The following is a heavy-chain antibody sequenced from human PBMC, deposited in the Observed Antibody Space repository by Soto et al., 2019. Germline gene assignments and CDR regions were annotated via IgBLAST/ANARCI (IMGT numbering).Heavy chain of an antibody. Sequence: KGLGWVAIISYDGSNTYYADSVKGRFTISRDNSKNTLYLQMNSLRAEDTSVYYCAKEGGLSGSYYISSSYYFDYWGQGTLLTVSS. CDR3: AKEGGLSGSYYISSSYYFDY. J-gene: IGHJ4*02. CDR2: ISYDGSNT. V-gene: IGHV3-30*18. D-gene: IGHD1-26*01.